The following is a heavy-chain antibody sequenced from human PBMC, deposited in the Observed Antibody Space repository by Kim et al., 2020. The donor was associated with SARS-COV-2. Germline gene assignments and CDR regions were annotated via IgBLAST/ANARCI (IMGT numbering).Heavy chain of an antibody. CDR2: LSWNSGSI. Sequence: SLRLSCAASGFTFDDYAMHWVRQAPGKGLEWVSGLSWNSGSIGYADSVKGRFTISRDNAKNALYLQMNSLRAEDTALYYCAKEVNPSYWYFDLWGRGTLVTVSS. CDR1: GFTFDDYA. J-gene: IGHJ2*01. D-gene: IGHD3-10*01. V-gene: IGHV3-9*01. CDR3: AKEVNPSYWYFDL.